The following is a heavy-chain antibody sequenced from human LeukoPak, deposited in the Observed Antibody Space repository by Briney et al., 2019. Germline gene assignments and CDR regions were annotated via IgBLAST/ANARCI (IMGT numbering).Heavy chain of an antibody. CDR2: IIPIFGTA. V-gene: IGHV1-69*05. Sequence: SVKVSCKASGGTFSSYAISWVRQAPGQGLEWMGGIIPIFGTANYAQKFQGRVTIITDESTSTAYMELSSLRSEDTAVYYCARSRQLLYYYYYYMDVWGKGTTVTVSS. J-gene: IGHJ6*03. CDR1: GGTFSSYA. D-gene: IGHD2-2*01. CDR3: ARSRQLLYYYYYYMDV.